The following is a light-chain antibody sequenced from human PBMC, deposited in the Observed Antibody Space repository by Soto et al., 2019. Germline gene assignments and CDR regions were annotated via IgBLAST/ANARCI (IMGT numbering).Light chain of an antibody. CDR3: MQSIQRPLT. V-gene: IGKV2D-29*01. CDR2: EVS. CDR1: QSLLHSDGKTY. J-gene: IGKJ4*01. Sequence: DIVMTQTPLSLSVTPGQPASISCKSSQSLLHSDGKTYLYWYLQKPGQPPQLLIYEVSNRFSGVXEXSSGGGSGTEFTLRFSRVEAEDGGVYYCMQSIQRPLTFGGGTKVEIK.